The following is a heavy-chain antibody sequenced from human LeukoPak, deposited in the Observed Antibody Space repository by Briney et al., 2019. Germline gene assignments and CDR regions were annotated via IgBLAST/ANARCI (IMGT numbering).Heavy chain of an antibody. CDR1: GYSISSGHH. Sequence: SETLSLTCAVSGYSISSGHHWGWIRRPPGKGLEWIGHIFHNGNTYYNPSLQSRVTMSVDTSKNQFSLRMTSVTTADTAVYYCAREGSDFWTEGTPPLWGQGTLVIVS. CDR3: AREGSDFWTEGTPPL. D-gene: IGHD3-3*01. V-gene: IGHV4-38-2*02. CDR2: IFHNGNT. J-gene: IGHJ4*02.